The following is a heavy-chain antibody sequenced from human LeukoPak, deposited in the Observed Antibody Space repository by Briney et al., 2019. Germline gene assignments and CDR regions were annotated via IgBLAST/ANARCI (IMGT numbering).Heavy chain of an antibody. CDR2: ISWNSGSI. CDR3: AKDVHSSGRYYFDY. CDR1: GFTFDDYA. D-gene: IGHD6-19*01. V-gene: IGHV3-9*01. Sequence: GRSLRLSCAASGFTFDDYAMRWVRQAPGKGLEWVSGISWNSGSIGYADSVKGRFTISRDNAKNSLYLQMNSLRAEDTALYYCAKDVHSSGRYYFDYWGQGTLVTVSS. J-gene: IGHJ4*02.